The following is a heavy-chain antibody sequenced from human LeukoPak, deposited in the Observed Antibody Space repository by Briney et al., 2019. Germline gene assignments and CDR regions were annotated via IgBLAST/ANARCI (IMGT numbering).Heavy chain of an antibody. V-gene: IGHV3-48*01. CDR3: ARDNGMDV. CDR2: ISSSSSTI. Sequence: PGGSLRLSCAASGFTFNSYNMNWVRQAPGKGLEWVSYISSSSSTIYYADSVKGRFTISRDNAQNSLYLQMNSLRVEDTAVYYCARDNGMDVWGQGTTVIVSS. CDR1: GFTFNSYN. J-gene: IGHJ6*02.